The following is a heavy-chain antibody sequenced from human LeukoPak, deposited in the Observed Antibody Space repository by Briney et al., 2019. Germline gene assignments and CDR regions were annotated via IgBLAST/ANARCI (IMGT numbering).Heavy chain of an antibody. CDR2: INPNSGGT. Sequence: ASVKVSCKASGYTFTAYYVHWVRQAPGQGLEWMGWINPNSGGTNYAQKFQGRVTMTRDTSISTAYMELSSLRSDDTAVYYCPRGDHYDVLTGFQTPSHLSDYWGQGTLVTVSS. CDR1: GYTFTAYY. CDR3: PRGDHYDVLTGFQTPSHLSDY. J-gene: IGHJ4*02. V-gene: IGHV1-2*02. D-gene: IGHD3-9*01.